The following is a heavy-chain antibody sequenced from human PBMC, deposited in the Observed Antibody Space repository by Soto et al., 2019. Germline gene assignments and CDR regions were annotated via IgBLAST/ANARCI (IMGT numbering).Heavy chain of an antibody. CDR1: GCTFTGHY. V-gene: IGHV1-2*02. CDR3: GRGRSGQIVVFY. CDR2: IGPESGAT. D-gene: IGHD1-26*01. J-gene: IGHJ4*02. Sequence: WASVKVSCKASGCTFTGHYIHWVRQAPEQGPEWMGEIGPESGATRYAQRFQGRVTMTRDMSITTVYMELNNLSPDDTAVYYCGRGRSGQIVVFYWGQGTPVTVSS.